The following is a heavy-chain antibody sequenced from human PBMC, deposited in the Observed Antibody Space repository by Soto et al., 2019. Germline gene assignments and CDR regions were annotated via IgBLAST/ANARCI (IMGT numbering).Heavy chain of an antibody. V-gene: IGHV3-66*01. CDR3: VREPRYCSGGSCSIMGDAFDI. CDR1: GFTVTEIY. D-gene: IGHD2-15*01. J-gene: IGHJ3*02. CDR2: IYNEFT. Sequence: EVQLVESGGGLVQPGGSLRLSCVASGFTVTEIYMNWVRQAPGKGLEWVSVIYNEFTDYADSVRGRFSISTDSSKNALYIQMNSLRAEGSAVYYWVREPRYCSGGSCSIMGDAFDIWGQGTMVTVSS.